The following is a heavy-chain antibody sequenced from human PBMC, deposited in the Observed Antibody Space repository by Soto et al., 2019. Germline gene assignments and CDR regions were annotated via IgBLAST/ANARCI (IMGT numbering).Heavy chain of an antibody. CDR1: GFSFSTYG. J-gene: IGHJ6*02. CDR2: VSFDAKNK. V-gene: IGHV3-30*18. D-gene: IGHD4-4*01. CDR3: AKESVESTYSYYGMDV. Sequence: QVQLVESGGGVVQPGRSLRLSCAASGFSFSTYGMHWVRQAPGKGLEWVAVVSFDAKNKYYIDSVEGRFTISRDNSKNMLYLQMNSLRREDTAVYYCAKESVESTYSYYGMDVWGLGTTVTVSS.